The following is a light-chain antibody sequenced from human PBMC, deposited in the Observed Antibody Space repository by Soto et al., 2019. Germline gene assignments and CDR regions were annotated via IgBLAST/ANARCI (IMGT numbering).Light chain of an antibody. CDR1: SSNIGAGYD. J-gene: IGLJ3*02. V-gene: IGLV1-40*01. CDR2: GNS. CDR3: QSYDSSRSAWV. Sequence: QSVLTQPPSVSGAPGQRVTISCTGSSSNIGAGYDVHWYQQLPGTAPKLLIYGNSNRPSGVPDRFSGSKSGTSASLAITGLQAEDEADDYCQSYDSSRSAWVFGGGTKLTVL.